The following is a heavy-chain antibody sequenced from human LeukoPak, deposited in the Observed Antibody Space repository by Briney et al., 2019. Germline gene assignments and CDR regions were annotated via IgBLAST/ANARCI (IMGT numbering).Heavy chain of an antibody. D-gene: IGHD4-17*01. CDR1: GGSISSYY. J-gene: IGHJ4*02. Sequence: SETLSLTCTVSGGSISSYYWGWIRQPPGKGLEWIGYIYYSGSTNYNPSLKGRVTISVDTSKNQFSLKLSSVTAADTAVYYCARGEGYGDRKGPVDYWGQGTLVTVSS. CDR3: ARGEGYGDRKGPVDY. CDR2: IYYSGST. V-gene: IGHV4-59*08.